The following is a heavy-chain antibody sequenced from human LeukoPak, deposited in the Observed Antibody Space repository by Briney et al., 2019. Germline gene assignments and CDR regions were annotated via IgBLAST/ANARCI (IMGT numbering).Heavy chain of an antibody. V-gene: IGHV3-74*01. CDR2: VDRDGSRI. CDR3: VRGNDYGGPHY. D-gene: IGHD4-23*01. CDR1: GFTFSSYW. J-gene: IGHJ4*02. Sequence: GGSLRLSCAVSGFTFSSYWMHWVRQAPGKGLVWVSRVDRDGSRINYADSVKGRFTISRDNGKNTLFLQMNSLRAEDAAVYYCVRGNDYGGPHYWGQGTLVTVSS.